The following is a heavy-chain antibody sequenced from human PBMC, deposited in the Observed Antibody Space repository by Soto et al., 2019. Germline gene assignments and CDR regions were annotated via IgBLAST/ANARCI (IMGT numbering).Heavy chain of an antibody. CDR2: INPDTDDT. Sequence: QLLQSGAEVRKPGASVKVSCKASGYTFIDYYMHWVRQAPGQGLEWMGWINPDTDDTHYAQKFQGRLIMTRDTSINTVYMELSRLTSDDTAGYYCARDYFDRSGLYGMDLWGQGTTVTVSS. V-gene: IGHV1-2*02. CDR1: GYTFIDYY. D-gene: IGHD3-22*01. CDR3: ARDYFDRSGLYGMDL. J-gene: IGHJ6*02.